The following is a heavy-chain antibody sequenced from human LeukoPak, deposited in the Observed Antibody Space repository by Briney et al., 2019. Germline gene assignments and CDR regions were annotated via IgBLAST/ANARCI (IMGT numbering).Heavy chain of an antibody. Sequence: GGSLRLSCAASVFTLSSYWMSWVRQAPGKGLEWVANIKQDGSEKYYVDSVKGRFTISRDNAKNSLYLQMNSLRAEDTAVYYCARDRTRTMVRGVIMGYWGQGTLVTVSS. CDR2: IKQDGSEK. CDR1: VFTLSSYW. V-gene: IGHV3-7*03. J-gene: IGHJ4*02. CDR3: ARDRTRTMVRGVIMGY. D-gene: IGHD3-10*01.